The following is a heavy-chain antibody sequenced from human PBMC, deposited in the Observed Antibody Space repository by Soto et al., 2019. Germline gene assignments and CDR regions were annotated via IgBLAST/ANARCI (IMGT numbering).Heavy chain of an antibody. Sequence: QVQLVQSGAEVKKPGSSVKVSCKASGGTFSSYAISWVRQAPGQGLEWMGGIIPIFGTANYAQKFQGRVTITADESTSTAYMELSSLRSEDTSVYYCARGAGGGVPTYYYGMDVWGQGTTVTVSS. D-gene: IGHD1-26*01. V-gene: IGHV1-69*01. CDR2: IIPIFGTA. CDR1: GGTFSSYA. J-gene: IGHJ6*02. CDR3: ARGAGGGVPTYYYGMDV.